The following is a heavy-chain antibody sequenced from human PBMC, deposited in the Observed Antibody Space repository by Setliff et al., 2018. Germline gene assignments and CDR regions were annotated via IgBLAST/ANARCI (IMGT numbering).Heavy chain of an antibody. J-gene: IGHJ6*03. V-gene: IGHV4-31*03. CDR1: GGSINSGGYY. CDR2: IYYSGST. Sequence: SETLSLTCTVSGGSINSGGYYWSWIRQHPRKGLEWIGYIYYSGSTYYNPSLKSRVTISVDTSKNQFSLKLSSVTAADTAVYYCARDRLLVGARYAMDVWGKGTTVTVSS. D-gene: IGHD1-26*01. CDR3: ARDRLLVGARYAMDV.